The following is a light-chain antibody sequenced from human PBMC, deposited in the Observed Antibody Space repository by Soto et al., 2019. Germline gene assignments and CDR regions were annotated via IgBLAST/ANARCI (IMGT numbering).Light chain of an antibody. CDR2: AAS. Sequence: DIQMTQSPSSLSASVGDRVTITCRASQGIRDALGWYQQKPGKAPKRLIYAASSLQSGGPSRFSGSRSGTEFTLTISSLQPEDFATYYCLQHNSYPQTFGQGTKVEIK. J-gene: IGKJ1*01. CDR3: LQHNSYPQT. V-gene: IGKV1-17*01. CDR1: QGIRDA.